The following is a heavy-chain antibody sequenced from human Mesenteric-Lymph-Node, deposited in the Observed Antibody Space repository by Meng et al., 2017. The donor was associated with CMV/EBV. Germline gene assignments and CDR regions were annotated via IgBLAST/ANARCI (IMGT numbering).Heavy chain of an antibody. CDR3: ARSFKGGSRKTYYYYGMDV. Sequence: KVSCKGSGYTFTNYWIGWVRQMPGKGLEWMGITYPGDSDTRYSPSFQGQVTISADKSISTAYLQWSSLKASDTAMYYCARSFKGGSRKTYYYYGMDVWGQGTTVTVSS. CDR2: TYPGDSDT. CDR1: GYTFTNYW. J-gene: IGHJ6*02. D-gene: IGHD1-26*01. V-gene: IGHV5-51*01.